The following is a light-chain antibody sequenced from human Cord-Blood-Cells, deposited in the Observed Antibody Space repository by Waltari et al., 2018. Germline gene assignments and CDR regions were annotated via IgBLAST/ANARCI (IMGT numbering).Light chain of an antibody. J-gene: IGLJ1*01. Sequence: QSALTQPASVSGSPGQSITIPCPGTSSDAGGYNYVSCYQQHPGKAPKLMIYEVSNRPSWVSNRFSGSKSGNTASLTISGLQAEDEADYYCSSYTSSSTLYVFGTGTKVTVL. CDR1: SSDAGGYNY. V-gene: IGLV2-14*01. CDR3: SSYTSSSTLYV. CDR2: EVS.